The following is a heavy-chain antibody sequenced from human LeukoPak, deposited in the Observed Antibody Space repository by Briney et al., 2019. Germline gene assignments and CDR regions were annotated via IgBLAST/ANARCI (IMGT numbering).Heavy chain of an antibody. CDR3: AKDEAPYYYGSGSKFDY. CDR1: GFTFSNYA. Sequence: GGSLRLSCAASGFTFSNYAVSWVRQAPGKGLEWVSTINGGVGNTSYADSVKGRFTISRDNSKNTLYLQMNSLRAEDTAVYYCAKDEAPYYYGSGSKFDYWGQGTLVTVSS. J-gene: IGHJ4*02. V-gene: IGHV3-23*01. CDR2: INGGVGNT. D-gene: IGHD3-10*01.